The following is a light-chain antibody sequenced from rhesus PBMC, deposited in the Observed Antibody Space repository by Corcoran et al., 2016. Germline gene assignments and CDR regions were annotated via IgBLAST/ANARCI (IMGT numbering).Light chain of an antibody. Sequence: QVILTQSPATLSLSPGERATLSCRASQSVSSYLAWYQPKPGQAPRHLIYGAARRATGIPDRFSGSGSGTDFTLTISSLEPEDVGVYHCYQHSSGYSFGQGTKVEIK. V-gene: IGKV3-10*01. J-gene: IGKJ2*01. CDR3: YQHSSGYS. CDR1: QSVSSY. CDR2: GAA.